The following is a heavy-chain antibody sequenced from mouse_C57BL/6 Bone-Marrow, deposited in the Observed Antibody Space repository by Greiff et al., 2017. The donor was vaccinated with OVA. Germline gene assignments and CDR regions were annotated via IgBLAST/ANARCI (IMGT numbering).Heavy chain of an antibody. J-gene: IGHJ2*01. D-gene: IGHD4-1*01. V-gene: IGHV14-4*01. CDR3: TTWDYFDD. Sequence: EVQLQQSGAELVRPGASVKLSCTASGFNIKDDYMHWVKQRPEQGLEWIGWIDPENGDTEYASKFQGKATITADTSSNTAYLQLSSLTSEDTAVYYCTTWDYFDDWGQGTTLTVSS. CDR1: GFNIKDDY. CDR2: IDPENGDT.